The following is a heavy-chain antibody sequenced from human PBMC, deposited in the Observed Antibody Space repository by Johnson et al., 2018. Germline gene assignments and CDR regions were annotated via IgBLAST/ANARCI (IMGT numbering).Heavy chain of an antibody. Sequence: HLVQSGGGLVRPGGSLRLSCAASGFTFTTYWMNWVRQAPGKGLEWVASIKEDGSTTYYVDSVNGRFTISRDNAKNSLYLQLNSLRAEDTAVYYCTRPEGLYSSNSDQYFQHWGQGTLVIVSS. J-gene: IGHJ1*01. CDR1: GFTFTTYW. D-gene: IGHD6-13*01. V-gene: IGHV3-7*01. CDR2: IKEDGSTT. CDR3: TRPEGLYSSNSDQYFQH.